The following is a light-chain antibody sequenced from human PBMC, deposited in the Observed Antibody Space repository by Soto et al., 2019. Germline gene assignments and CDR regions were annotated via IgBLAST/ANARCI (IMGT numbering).Light chain of an antibody. J-gene: IGKJ5*01. Sequence: DIQMTQSPSSLSASVGDRVTINCRASQGIRNFLAWYQQKPGKVPKLLISAASTLESGVPSRFSGSGSGTDFTLTITSLPPEDVATYYCQKYSSVITFGQGTRLEIK. V-gene: IGKV1-27*01. CDR1: QGIRNF. CDR2: AAS. CDR3: QKYSSVIT.